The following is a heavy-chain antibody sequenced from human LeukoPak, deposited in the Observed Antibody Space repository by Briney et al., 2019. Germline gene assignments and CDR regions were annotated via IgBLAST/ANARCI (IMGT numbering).Heavy chain of an antibody. Sequence: PSETLSLTCTVSGGSIGSSSYYWGWIRQPPGKGLEWIGSIYYSGSTYYNPSLKSRVTISVDTSKNQFSLKLSSVTAADTAVYYCARRHNYYYYMDVWGKGTTVTVSS. CDR2: IYYSGST. CDR3: ARRHNYYYYMDV. J-gene: IGHJ6*03. CDR1: GGSIGSSSYY. V-gene: IGHV4-39*01.